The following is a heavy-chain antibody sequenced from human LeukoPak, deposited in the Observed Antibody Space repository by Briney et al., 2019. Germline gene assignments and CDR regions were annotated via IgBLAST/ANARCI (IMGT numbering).Heavy chain of an antibody. J-gene: IGHJ4*02. CDR3: ARDGLILRFLEWLLPLDY. CDR1: GYTFTRYG. D-gene: IGHD3-3*01. CDR2: ISAYNGNT. Sequence: GGSVPVSCKASGYTFTRYGISGVRQAPGQGLEWMGWISAYNGNTNYAQKLQGRVTMTTDTSTSTAFMELRSLRSDDTAVYYCARDGLILRFLEWLLPLDYWGQGTLVTVSS. V-gene: IGHV1-18*01.